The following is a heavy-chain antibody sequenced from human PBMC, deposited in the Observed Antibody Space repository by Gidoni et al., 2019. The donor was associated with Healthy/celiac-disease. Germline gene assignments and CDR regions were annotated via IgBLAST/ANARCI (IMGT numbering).Heavy chain of an antibody. V-gene: IGHV4-39*01. CDR3: ARHLPVDTAMGLGYCSGGSCSYSDY. CDR2: IDYSGST. Sequence: QLQLQESGPGLVKPSETLFLTGTVSGGSISSSSYYWGWLRQPPGKGLEWIGSIDYSGSTYYNPSRKSRFTISVDTSKNQFSLKLSSVTAADTAVYYCARHLPVDTAMGLGYCSGGSCSYSDYWGQGTLVTVSS. J-gene: IGHJ4*02. D-gene: IGHD2-15*01. CDR1: GGSISSSSYY.